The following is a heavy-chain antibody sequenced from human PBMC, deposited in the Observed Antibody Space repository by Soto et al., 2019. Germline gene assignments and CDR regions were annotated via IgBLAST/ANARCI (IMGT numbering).Heavy chain of an antibody. CDR3: ARPEAGWYFDS. Sequence: SETLSLTCTVSRGSISSGTNYWAWIRQPPGKGLEWIANIYYSGSTFYNPSLKSRVTISLDTSKNQFSLNLRSVTAEDTAVYYCARPEAGWYFDSWGQGTLVT. V-gene: IGHV4-39*01. CDR2: IYYSGST. J-gene: IGHJ4*02. D-gene: IGHD6-25*01. CDR1: RGSISSGTNY.